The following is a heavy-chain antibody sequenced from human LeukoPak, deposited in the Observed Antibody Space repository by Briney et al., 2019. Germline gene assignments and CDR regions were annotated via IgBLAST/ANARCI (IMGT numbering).Heavy chain of an antibody. J-gene: IGHJ4*02. CDR3: AKAYSSGPRGYFEY. V-gene: IGHV3-23*01. D-gene: IGHD6-19*01. CDR1: GFTFSAYA. Sequence: GGSLRLSCAASGFTFSAYAMNWVRQAPGKGLQWVSGIGDDDDNTYYADAVKGRFTASRDNSKYTLYLQMNSLRPEDTALYYCAKAYSSGPRGYFEYWGQGVLVTISS. CDR2: IGDDDDNT.